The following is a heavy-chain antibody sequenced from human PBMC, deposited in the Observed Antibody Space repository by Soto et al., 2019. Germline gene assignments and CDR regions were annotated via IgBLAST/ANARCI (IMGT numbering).Heavy chain of an antibody. Sequence: SETLSLTCTVAAGSISSGDIYWGLIRQPPEKDLEWFVCIYYSGNTYYNPPLKRRFSISVDRSKMRFSLKLSSVTAADTGVYYCARGGAKIQIWFRPPFDYWGQGTLVPVSS. V-gene: IGHV4-30-4*02. CDR1: AGSISSGDIY. CDR3: ARGGAKIQIWFRPPFDY. CDR2: IYYSGNT. D-gene: IGHD5-18*01. J-gene: IGHJ4*02.